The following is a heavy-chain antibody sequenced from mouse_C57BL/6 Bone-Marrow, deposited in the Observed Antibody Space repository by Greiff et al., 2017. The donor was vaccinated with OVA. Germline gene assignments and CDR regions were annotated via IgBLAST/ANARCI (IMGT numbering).Heavy chain of an antibody. CDR3: ANDNYFAY. Sequence: LQQPGAELVRPGSSVKLSCKASYFAFTASAMHWVKQRPGHGLEWIGFFTLYSDAPAYSENLKGKATLTANTSSSTGYMELSSLTSDDSAVYYCANDNYFAYWGQGTLVTVSA. J-gene: IGHJ3*01. CDR1: YFAFTASA. D-gene: IGHD2-1*01. CDR2: FTLYSDAP. V-gene: IGHV1-49*01.